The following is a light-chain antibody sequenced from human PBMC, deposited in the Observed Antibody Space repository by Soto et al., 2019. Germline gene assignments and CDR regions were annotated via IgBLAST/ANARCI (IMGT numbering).Light chain of an antibody. J-gene: IGKJ1*01. CDR1: QTIINN. V-gene: IGKV1-17*01. CDR3: QHYNSYSEA. CDR2: ATS. Sequence: DIQITQSPPSLSASVGDRVTITCRTSQTIINNLNWYQQKPGRAPKLLIYATSTLQSGVPSRFSGSGSGTEFTLTISSLQPDDFATYYCQHYNSYSEAFGQGTKVDIK.